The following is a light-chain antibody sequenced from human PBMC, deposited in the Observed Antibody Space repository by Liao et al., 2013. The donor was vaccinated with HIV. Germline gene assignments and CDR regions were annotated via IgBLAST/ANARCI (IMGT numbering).Light chain of an antibody. Sequence: SYVLTQAPSVSVAPGKTARITCGGNNMGTKSVHWYQQKPGQAPVLVIHYDTDRPSGIPERFSGSKSGNTATLTITRVEVGDEADYYCQVWDSSRDPHYVFGAGTKVTVL. CDR2: YDT. V-gene: IGLV3-21*01. CDR3: QVWDSSRDPHYV. J-gene: IGLJ1*01. CDR1: NMGTKS.